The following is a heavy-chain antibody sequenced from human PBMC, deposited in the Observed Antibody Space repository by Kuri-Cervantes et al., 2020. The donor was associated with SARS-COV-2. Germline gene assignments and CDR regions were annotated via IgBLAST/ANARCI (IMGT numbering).Heavy chain of an antibody. D-gene: IGHD2-15*01. CDR3: ARGDLVVVAATPDYYYGMDV. CDR1: GFTFSSYA. J-gene: IGHJ6*02. Sequence: GGSLRLSCAASGFTFSSYAMSWVRQAPGKGLEWVSVIYSGGSSTYYADSVKGRFTISRDNSKNTLYLQMNSLRAEDTAVYYCARGDLVVVAATPDYYYGMDVWGQGTTVTVSS. CDR2: IYSGGSST. V-gene: IGHV3-23*03.